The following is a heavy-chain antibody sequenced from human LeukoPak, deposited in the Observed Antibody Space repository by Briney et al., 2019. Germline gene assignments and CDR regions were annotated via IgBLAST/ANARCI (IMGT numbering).Heavy chain of an antibody. J-gene: IGHJ4*02. CDR2: ISSSYI. V-gene: IGHV3-21*01. D-gene: IGHD3-22*01. CDR1: GFTFSSYS. Sequence: PGGSLRLSCAASGFTFSSYSMNWVRQAPGKGLEWVSSISSSYIYYADSVKGRFTISRDNAKNSLYLQMNSLRAEDTAVYYCARGNLFYDSSGYPGYWGQGTLVTVSS. CDR3: ARGNLFYDSSGYPGY.